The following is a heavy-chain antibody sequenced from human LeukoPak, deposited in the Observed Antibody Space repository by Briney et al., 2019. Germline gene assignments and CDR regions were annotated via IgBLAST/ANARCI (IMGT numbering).Heavy chain of an antibody. CDR3: TRARTGRSGYYSD. CDR2: IRSKAYGGTT. J-gene: IGHJ4*02. Sequence: GRSLRLSCTASGFTFGDYAMSWFRQAPGKGLEWVGFIRSKAYGGTTEYAASVKGRFTISRDDSKSIAYLQMNSLKTEDTAVYYCTRARTGRSGYYSDWGQGTLVTVSS. CDR1: GFTFGDYA. V-gene: IGHV3-49*03. D-gene: IGHD3-22*01.